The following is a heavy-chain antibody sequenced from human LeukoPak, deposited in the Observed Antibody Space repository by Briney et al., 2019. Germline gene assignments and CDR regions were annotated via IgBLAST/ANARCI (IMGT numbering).Heavy chain of an antibody. CDR1: GGSFSGYY. Sequence: SETLSLTCAVYGGSFSGYYWTWIRQTPGKGLEWIGEMNPSGSTNYNPSLKSRVTLSVDTSRNQFSLQLRSLTAADTAIFYCASIPGSSTSWYHFDNWGQGTLVTVSS. CDR2: MNPSGST. J-gene: IGHJ4*02. V-gene: IGHV4-34*01. D-gene: IGHD6-13*01. CDR3: ASIPGSSTSWYHFDN.